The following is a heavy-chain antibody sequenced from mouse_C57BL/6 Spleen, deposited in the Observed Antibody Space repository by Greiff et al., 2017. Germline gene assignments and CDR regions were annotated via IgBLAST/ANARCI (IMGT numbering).Heavy chain of an antibody. J-gene: IGHJ4*01. CDR1: GFSLTSYG. Sequence: VKLVESGPGLVAPSQSLSITCTVSGFSLTSYGVHWVRQPPGKGLEWLVVIWSDGSTTYNSALKSRLSISKDNSKSQVFLKMNSLQTDDTAMYYCAMIYYDYDGRDAMDYWGQGTSVTVSS. CDR3: AMIYYDYDGRDAMDY. D-gene: IGHD2-4*01. CDR2: IWSDGST. V-gene: IGHV2-6*03.